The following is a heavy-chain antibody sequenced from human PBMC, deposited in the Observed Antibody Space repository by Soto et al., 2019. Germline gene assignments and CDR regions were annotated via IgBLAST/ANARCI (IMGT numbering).Heavy chain of an antibody. CDR3: AHKGDGYRGFKY. CDR2: IYWDDDK. J-gene: IGHJ4*02. Sequence: QITLKESGPTLVKPTQTLTLTCTLSGFSLSTSGVGVGWIRQPPGKALEWLALIYWDDDKRYSPFLKSRLTITKDTSKNQVVLTLTNMDPVDTATYYYAHKGDGYRGFKYWGQGTLVTVSS. D-gene: IGHD5-12*01. V-gene: IGHV2-5*02. CDR1: GFSLSTSGVG.